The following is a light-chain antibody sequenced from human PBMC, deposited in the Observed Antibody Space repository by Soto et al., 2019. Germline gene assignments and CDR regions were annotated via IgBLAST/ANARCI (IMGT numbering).Light chain of an antibody. J-gene: IGLJ2*01. Sequence: QSALTQPASVSGSPGQSITISCTGTSSDVGGYNYVSWYQQHPGKAPKLMIYDVSNRPSGVSNRFSGSKSDNTASLAISGLQAEDEADYYCSSYTSTSAVVFGGGTKLTFL. V-gene: IGLV2-14*01. CDR1: SSDVGGYNY. CDR2: DVS. CDR3: SSYTSTSAVV.